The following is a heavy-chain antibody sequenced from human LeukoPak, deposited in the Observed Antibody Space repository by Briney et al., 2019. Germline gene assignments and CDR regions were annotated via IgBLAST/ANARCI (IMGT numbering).Heavy chain of an antibody. CDR2: IYYSGST. V-gene: IGHV4-59*01. D-gene: IGHD3-10*01. CDR3: ARTPYYYGSGSYYYFDY. CDR1: GGSISSYY. J-gene: IGHJ4*02. Sequence: SETLSLTXTVSGGSISSYYWSWIRQPPGKGLEWIGYIYYSGSTNYNPSLKSRVTISVDTSKNQFSLKLSSVTAADTAVYYCARTPYYYGSGSYYYFDYWGQGTLVTVSS.